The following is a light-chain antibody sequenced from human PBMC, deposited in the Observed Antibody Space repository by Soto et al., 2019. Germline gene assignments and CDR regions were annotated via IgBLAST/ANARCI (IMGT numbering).Light chain of an antibody. J-gene: IGKJ3*01. CDR2: KAS. V-gene: IGKV1-5*03. CDR1: QTISSW. CDR3: QQYYSYPRT. Sequence: DIQMTPSPSTLSVSVGDRVTITCRASQTISSWLAWYQQKPGKAPKLLIYKASTLKSGVPSRFSGSGSGTDLALTISCLQSEDFATYYCQQYYSYPRTFGPGTKVDIK.